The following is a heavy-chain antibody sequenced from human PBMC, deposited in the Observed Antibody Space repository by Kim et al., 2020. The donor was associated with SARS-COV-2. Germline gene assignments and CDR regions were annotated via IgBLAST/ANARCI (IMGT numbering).Heavy chain of an antibody. Sequence: GGSLRLSCAASGFTFSSYGMHWVRQAPGKGLEWVAVISYDGSNKYYADSVKGRFTISRDNSKNTLYLQMNSLRAEDTAVYYCAKSMEWLDYNYYYGMDVWGQGTTVTVSS. D-gene: IGHD3-3*01. CDR3: AKSMEWLDYNYYYGMDV. J-gene: IGHJ6*02. CDR2: ISYDGSNK. CDR1: GFTFSSYG. V-gene: IGHV3-30*18.